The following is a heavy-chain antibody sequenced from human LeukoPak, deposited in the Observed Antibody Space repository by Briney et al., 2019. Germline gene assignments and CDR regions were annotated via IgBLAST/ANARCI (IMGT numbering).Heavy chain of an antibody. CDR2: ISGSGGST. V-gene: IGHV3-23*01. J-gene: IGHJ5*02. CDR3: AKGDGYNYDNWFDP. Sequence: GGSLRLSCAASGFTLSSYDLSWVRQPPGKGLEGVSSISGSGGSTYYADFVKGRFTISRDNSNNTLYLQVNSLRAEDTAVYYCAKGDGYNYDNWFDPWGQGTLVTVSS. CDR1: GFTLSSYD. D-gene: IGHD5-24*01.